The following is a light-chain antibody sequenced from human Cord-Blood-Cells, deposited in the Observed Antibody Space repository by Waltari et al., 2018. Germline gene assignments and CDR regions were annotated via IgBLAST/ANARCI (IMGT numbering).Light chain of an antibody. CDR1: QIVLYSSNNKNY. Sequence: DIVMTQSPDSLAVSLGERATINCKRSQIVLYSSNNKNYLAWYQQKPGQPPKLLIYWASTRESGVPDRFSGSGSGTDFTLTISSLQAEDVAVYYCQQYYSTRFTFGPGTKVDIK. J-gene: IGKJ3*01. CDR3: QQYYSTRFT. CDR2: WAS. V-gene: IGKV4-1*01.